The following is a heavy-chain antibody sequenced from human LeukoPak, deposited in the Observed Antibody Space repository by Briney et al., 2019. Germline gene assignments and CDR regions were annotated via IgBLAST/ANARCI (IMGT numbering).Heavy chain of an antibody. J-gene: IGHJ4*02. V-gene: IGHV1-18*04. CDR3: AREGGGTYYYGSGSFPNFDY. D-gene: IGHD3-10*01. Sequence: GASVKVSCKASGYTFTNYGISWVGQAPGQGGEWMGWISAYNGNTNYAQKLQGRVNITTDTSTSTAYMELRRLRSDDTAVYYCAREGGGTYYYGSGSFPNFDYWGQGTLVTVSS. CDR2: ISAYNGNT. CDR1: GYTFTNYG.